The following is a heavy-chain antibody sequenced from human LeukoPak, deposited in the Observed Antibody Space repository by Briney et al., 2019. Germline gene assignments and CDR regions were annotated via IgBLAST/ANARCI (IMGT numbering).Heavy chain of an antibody. CDR1: GYSFTSYW. CDR2: IYPGDSDT. V-gene: IGHV5-51*01. Sequence: GESLKTSCKGSGYSFTSYWIGWVRQMPGKGLEWMGIIYPGDSDTRYSPSFQGQVTISADKSISTAYLQWSSLKASDTAMYYCARRSYSGYEGDYFDYWGQGTLVTVSS. D-gene: IGHD5-12*01. J-gene: IGHJ4*02. CDR3: ARRSYSGYEGDYFDY.